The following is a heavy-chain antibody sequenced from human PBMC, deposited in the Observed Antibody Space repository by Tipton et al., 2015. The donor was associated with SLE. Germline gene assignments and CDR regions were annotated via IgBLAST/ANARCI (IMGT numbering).Heavy chain of an antibody. V-gene: IGHV4-39*01. CDR2: IYYGGST. J-gene: IGHJ3*02. CDR3: ATLGDAFDI. CDR1: GGSISSSSYY. Sequence: TLSLTCTVSGGSISSSSYYWGWIRQPPGKGLEWIGSIYYGGSTYYNPSLKSRGTISVDTSKNQFSLKLSSVTAADTAVYYCATLGDAFDIWGQGTMVTVSS.